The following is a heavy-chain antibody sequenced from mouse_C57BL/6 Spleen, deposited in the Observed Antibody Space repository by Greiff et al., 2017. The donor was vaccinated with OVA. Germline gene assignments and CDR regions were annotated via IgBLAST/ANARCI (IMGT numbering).Heavy chain of an antibody. J-gene: IGHJ2*01. CDR1: GYTFTDYN. CDR3: ARGNYDYDGLDY. V-gene: IGHV1-18*01. Sequence: VQLKESGPELVKPGASVKIPCKASGYTFTDYNMDWVKQSHGKSLEWIGDINPNNGGTIYNQKFKGKATLTVDKSSSTAYMELRSLTSEDTAVYYCARGNYDYDGLDYWGQGTTLTVSS. CDR2: INPNNGGT. D-gene: IGHD2-4*01.